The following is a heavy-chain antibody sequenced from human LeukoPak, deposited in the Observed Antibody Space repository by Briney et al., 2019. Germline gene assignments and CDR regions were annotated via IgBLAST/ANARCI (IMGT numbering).Heavy chain of an antibody. V-gene: IGHV1-2*02. D-gene: IGHD6-6*01. J-gene: IGHJ4*02. Sequence: ASVKVSCKASGYTFTSYYMHWVRQAPGQGLEWMGWINPNSGGTNYAQKFQGRVTMTRDTSISTAYMELSRLRSDDTAVYYCARAGYIAARRSPLGYWGQGTLVTVSS. CDR2: INPNSGGT. CDR1: GYTFTSYY. CDR3: ARAGYIAARRSPLGY.